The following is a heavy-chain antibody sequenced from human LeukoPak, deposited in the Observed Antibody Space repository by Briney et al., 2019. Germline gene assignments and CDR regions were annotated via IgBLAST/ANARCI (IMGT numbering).Heavy chain of an antibody. CDR3: ARELNIVVVPAAIPDWFDP. Sequence: GGSLRLSCAASGFTFSSYSMNWVRQAPGTGLEWVSSISSSSSYIYYADSVKGRFTISRDNAKNSLYLQMNSLRAEDTAVYYCARELNIVVVPAAIPDWFDPWGQGTLVTVSS. V-gene: IGHV3-21*01. CDR1: GFTFSSYS. J-gene: IGHJ5*02. D-gene: IGHD2-2*02. CDR2: ISSSSSYI.